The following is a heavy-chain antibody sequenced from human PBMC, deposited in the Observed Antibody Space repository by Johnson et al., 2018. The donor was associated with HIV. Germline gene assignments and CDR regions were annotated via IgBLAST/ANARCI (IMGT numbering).Heavy chain of an antibody. D-gene: IGHD1-7*01. CDR3: ATVGRLTATAQSAFDI. J-gene: IGHJ3*02. CDR1: FIFSSYT. CDR2: VSYDGSNK. Sequence: FIFSSYTMHWVRQAPGKGLEWVSLVSYDGSNKSYADSVKGRFTISRDNSNNTLYLQMTNLRADDTAVFYCATVGRLTATAQSAFDIWGQGTMVMVSS. V-gene: IGHV3-30*04.